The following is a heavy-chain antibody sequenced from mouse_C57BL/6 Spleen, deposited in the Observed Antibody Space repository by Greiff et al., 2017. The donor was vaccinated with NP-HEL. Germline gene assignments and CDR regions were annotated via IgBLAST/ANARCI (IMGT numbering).Heavy chain of an antibody. V-gene: IGHV1-39*01. CDR3: ARKEDGYYAWFAY. Sequence: EVKLLESGPELVKPGASVKISCKASGYSFTDYNMNWVKQSNGKSLEWIGVINPNYGTTSYNQKFKGKATLTVDQSSSTAYMQLNSLTSEDSAVYYCARKEDGYYAWFAYWGQGTLVTVSA. CDR2: INPNYGTT. J-gene: IGHJ3*01. D-gene: IGHD2-3*01. CDR1: GYSFTDYN.